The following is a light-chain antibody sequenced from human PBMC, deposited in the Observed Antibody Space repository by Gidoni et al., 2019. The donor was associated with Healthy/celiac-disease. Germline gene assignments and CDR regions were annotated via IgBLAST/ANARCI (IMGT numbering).Light chain of an antibody. CDR2: DAA. Sequence: EFVLTQSPATLSLSPRERTTRPCRASQSVNSYLAGYQQKPGQAPRLLINDAANRATGIPARFSSGGSGGDFTLTISSIEPEDFAVYYCRQRSNWPRVTFGPGTKVDIK. J-gene: IGKJ3*01. V-gene: IGKV3-11*02. CDR3: RQRSNWPRVT. CDR1: QSVNSY.